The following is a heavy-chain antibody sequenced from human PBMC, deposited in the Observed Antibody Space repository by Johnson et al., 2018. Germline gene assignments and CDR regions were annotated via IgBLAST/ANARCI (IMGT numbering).Heavy chain of an antibody. CDR3: AKEGIRAGQLGP. J-gene: IGHJ6*02. CDR1: GFTFDDYA. Sequence: VQLVQSGGGLVQPGRSLRLSCAASGFTFDDYAMHWVRQAPGKGLEWVSGISWHSGSIGYADSVEGRFTISRDNAKNSLHLLMNSLRAEDTAVNYCAKEGIRAGQLGPWGQGTTVIVSS. D-gene: IGHD6-6*01. V-gene: IGHV3-9*01. CDR2: ISWHSGSI.